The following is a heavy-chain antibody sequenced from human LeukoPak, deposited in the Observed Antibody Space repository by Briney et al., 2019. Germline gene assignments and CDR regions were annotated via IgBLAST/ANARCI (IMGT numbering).Heavy chain of an antibody. V-gene: IGHV4-34*01. CDR3: ARGGGRAAAGNNWFDP. D-gene: IGHD6-13*01. CDR1: GESFSGYY. CDR2: INHSGST. Sequence: SETLSLTCAVYGESFSGYYWSWIRQPPGKGLEWIGEINHSGSTNYNPSLKSRVTISVDTSKNQFSLKLSSVTAADTAVYYCARGGGRAAAGNNWFDPWGQGTLVTVSS. J-gene: IGHJ5*02.